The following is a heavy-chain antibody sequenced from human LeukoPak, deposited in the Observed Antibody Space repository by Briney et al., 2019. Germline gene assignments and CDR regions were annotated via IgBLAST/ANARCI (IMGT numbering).Heavy chain of an antibody. CDR3: ATEVRYFDWLLSRSNWFDP. V-gene: IGHV3-30*03. CDR1: GFTFSSYG. Sequence: GGSLRLSCAASGFTFSSYGMHWVRQAPGKGLEWVAVISYDGSNKYYADSVKGRFTISRDNSKNTLYLQMNSLRAEDTAVYYCATEVRYFDWLLSRSNWFDPWGQGTLVTVSS. CDR2: ISYDGSNK. J-gene: IGHJ5*02. D-gene: IGHD3-9*01.